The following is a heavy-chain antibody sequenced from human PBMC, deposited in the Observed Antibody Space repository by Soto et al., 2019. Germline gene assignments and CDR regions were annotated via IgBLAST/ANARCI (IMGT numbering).Heavy chain of an antibody. CDR2: MYYSGST. Sequence: QVQLQESGPGLVKPSETLSLTCTVAGVSISNYYWNWIRQPPGKGLEWIGYMYYSGSTNYNPSLKSRVNISLDMSKNQFSLKLSSVNAADTAVYYCASAYGDNSKFDYWGHVTLVTVS. CDR1: GVSISNYY. CDR3: ASAYGDNSKFDY. V-gene: IGHV4-59*08. J-gene: IGHJ4*01. D-gene: IGHD4-17*01.